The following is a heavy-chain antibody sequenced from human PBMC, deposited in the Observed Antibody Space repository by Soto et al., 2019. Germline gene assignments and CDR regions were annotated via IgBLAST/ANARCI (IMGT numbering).Heavy chain of an antibody. V-gene: IGHV3-23*01. J-gene: IGHJ6*02. CDR2: ISGSGGST. CDR3: AKCGYSSCEGPATTYYYYGMDV. CDR1: GFTFSSYA. Sequence: GGSLRLSCAASGFTFSSYAMSWVRQAPGKGLEWVSAISGSGGSTYYADSVKGRFTISRDNSKNTLYLQMNSLRAEDTAVYYCAKCGYSSCEGPATTYYYYGMDVWGQGTTVTVSS. D-gene: IGHD6-19*01.